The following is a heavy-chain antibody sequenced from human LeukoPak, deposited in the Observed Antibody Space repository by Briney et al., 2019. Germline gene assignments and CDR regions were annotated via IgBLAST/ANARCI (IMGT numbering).Heavy chain of an antibody. CDR2: ISSSSSYI. CDR3: ARLDSSGYSDFDY. V-gene: IGHV3-21*01. Sequence: GGSLRLACAASGFTFSSDSMNWVRQAAGEGLEWVSSISSSSSYIYYADSVKGRFTISRDNAKNSLYLQMNSLRAEDTAVYYCARLDSSGYSDFDYWGQGTLVTVSS. J-gene: IGHJ4*02. D-gene: IGHD3-22*01. CDR1: GFTFSSDS.